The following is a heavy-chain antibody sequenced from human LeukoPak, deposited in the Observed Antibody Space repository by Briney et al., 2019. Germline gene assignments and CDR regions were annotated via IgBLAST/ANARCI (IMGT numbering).Heavy chain of an antibody. J-gene: IGHJ6*02. D-gene: IGHD6-13*01. CDR3: AKDIGFISSWSYYYYYGIDV. Sequence: GGSLRFSRPASGSTARSNQFDWVGQAPGKGLEWLSVIYGDGTTYCADSVKGRFTISRDNSKNTLYLQKNSLRAEDTAVYYCAKDIGFISSWSYYYYYGIDVWGQGTTVTVSS. CDR1: GSTARSNQ. V-gene: IGHV3-53*05. CDR2: IYGDGTT.